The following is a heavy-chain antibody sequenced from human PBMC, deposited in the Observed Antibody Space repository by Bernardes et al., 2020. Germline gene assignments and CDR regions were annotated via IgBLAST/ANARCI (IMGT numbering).Heavy chain of an antibody. V-gene: IGHV3-23*01. J-gene: IGHJ6*02. Sequence: GGSLRLSCAASGFTFSSYAMSWVRQAPGKGLEWFSAISGSGGSTYYADSVKGRFTISRDNSKNTLYLQMNSLRAEDTAVYYCAKDSGARVYYYYGMDVWGQGTTVTVSS. D-gene: IGHD3-10*01. CDR2: ISGSGGST. CDR1: GFTFSSYA. CDR3: AKDSGARVYYYYGMDV.